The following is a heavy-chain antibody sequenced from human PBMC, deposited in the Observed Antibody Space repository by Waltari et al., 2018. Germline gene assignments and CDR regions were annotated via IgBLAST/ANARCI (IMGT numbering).Heavy chain of an antibody. V-gene: IGHV3-30*02. J-gene: IGHJ5*02. CDR2: ASFEGSTT. Sequence: QVQLVESGGGVVQPGMSLRLSCAASGFSLSHFGVHWVRQAPGKGLGWVAFASFEGSTTYYADSVRGRFTISRDNSKNTLYLDINTLRVDDTAIYYCAKDAFGNTYLDHWGQGTLVTVSS. D-gene: IGHD3-10*01. CDR1: GFSLSHFG. CDR3: AKDAFGNTYLDH.